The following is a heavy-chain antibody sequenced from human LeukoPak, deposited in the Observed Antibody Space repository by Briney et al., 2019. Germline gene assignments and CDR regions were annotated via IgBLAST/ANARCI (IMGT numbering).Heavy chain of an antibody. Sequence: SETLSLTCAVYGCSFSGYYWSWIRQPPGKGLEWIGEINHSGSTNYNPSLKSRVTISVDTSKNQFSLKLSSVTAADTAVYYCARAGSGSPLRAFDIWGQGTMVTVSS. CDR3: ARAGSGSPLRAFDI. J-gene: IGHJ3*02. CDR1: GCSFSGYY. D-gene: IGHD3-22*01. V-gene: IGHV4-34*01. CDR2: INHSGST.